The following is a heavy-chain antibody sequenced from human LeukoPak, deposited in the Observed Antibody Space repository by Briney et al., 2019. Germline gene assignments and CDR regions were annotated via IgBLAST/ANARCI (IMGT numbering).Heavy chain of an antibody. CDR3: VGRTFLRQVNYISSSFTS. CDR1: GGSLSRYY. J-gene: IGHJ5*02. Sequence: SETLSLTCTVSGGSLSRYYWSLIRQPPGKGLEWIGYISYSGSTNYNPSLKSRVTISVDTSKNQFSLRLSSVTAADTAVYYCVGRTFLRQVNYISSSFTSWARGTLVTSPQ. V-gene: IGHV4-59*08. CDR2: ISYSGST. D-gene: IGHD4-11*01.